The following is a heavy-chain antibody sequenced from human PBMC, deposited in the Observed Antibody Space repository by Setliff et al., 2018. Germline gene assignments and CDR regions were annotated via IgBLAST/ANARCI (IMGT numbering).Heavy chain of an antibody. CDR3: ARVQQLGTFDY. Sequence: ASVKVSCKASGGTFSSYAISWVRQAPGQGLEWMGGIIPIFGTANYAQKFQGRVTITADESTSTAYMELSGLRSEDTAVYYCARVQQLGTFDYWGQGTLVTVSS. J-gene: IGHJ4*02. D-gene: IGHD6-13*01. CDR2: IIPIFGTA. V-gene: IGHV1-69*13. CDR1: GGTFSSYA.